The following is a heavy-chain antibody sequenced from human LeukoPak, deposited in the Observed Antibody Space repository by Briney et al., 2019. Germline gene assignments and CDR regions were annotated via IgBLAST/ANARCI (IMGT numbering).Heavy chain of an antibody. J-gene: IGHJ5*02. D-gene: IGHD2/OR15-2a*01. CDR1: GFTFSSYS. CDR2: ISSSSSYI. V-gene: IGHV3-21*01. CDR3: ARATSPDSAWFDP. Sequence: PGGSLRLSCAVSGFTFSSYSMNWVRQAPGKGLEWVSSISSSSSYIYYADSMKGRFTISRDNAKNSLYLQMNSPRAEGTAVYYCARATSPDSAWFDPWGQGTLVTVSS.